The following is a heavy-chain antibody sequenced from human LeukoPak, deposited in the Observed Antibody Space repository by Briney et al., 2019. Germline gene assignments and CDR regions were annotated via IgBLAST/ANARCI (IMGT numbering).Heavy chain of an antibody. CDR2: ISSSSSYI. D-gene: IGHD6-13*01. CDR1: GVTFSSYS. J-gene: IGHJ4*02. Sequence: GGSLRLSCAASGVTFSSYSMNWVRQAPGKGVEWVSSISSSSSYIYYADSVKGRFTISRDNAKNSLYLQMNSLRAEDTAVYYCARDSGSSWYPHFDYWGQGTLVTVSS. CDR3: ARDSGSSWYPHFDY. V-gene: IGHV3-21*01.